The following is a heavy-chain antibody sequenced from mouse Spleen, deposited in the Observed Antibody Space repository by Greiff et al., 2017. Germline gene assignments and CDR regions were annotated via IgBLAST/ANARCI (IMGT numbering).Heavy chain of an antibody. CDR3: ARRWLLRMDY. CDR1: GYTFTSYW. Sequence: VQLQQPGAELVMPGASVKLSCKASGYTFTSYWMHWVKQRPGQGLEWIGEIDPSDSYTNYNQKFKGKATLTVDKSSSTAYMQLSSLTSEDSAVYYCARRWLLRMDYWGQGTSVTVSS. CDR2: IDPSDSYT. D-gene: IGHD2-3*01. J-gene: IGHJ4*01. V-gene: IGHV1-69*01.